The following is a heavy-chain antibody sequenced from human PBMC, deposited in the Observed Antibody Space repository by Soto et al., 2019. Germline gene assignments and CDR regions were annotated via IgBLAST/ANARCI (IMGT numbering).Heavy chain of an antibody. J-gene: IGHJ4*02. D-gene: IGHD4-17*01. CDR2: IYYSGST. CDR1: GCSISSSSYY. CDR3: ARPSRSYGDYVALDY. V-gene: IGHV4-39*01. Sequence: SETLSLTCTFSGCSISSSSYYWGWIRQPPGKGLEWIGSIYYSGSTYYNPSLKSRVTISVDTSKSQFSLKLSSVTAADTAVYYCARPSRSYGDYVALDYWGQGTLVTVSS.